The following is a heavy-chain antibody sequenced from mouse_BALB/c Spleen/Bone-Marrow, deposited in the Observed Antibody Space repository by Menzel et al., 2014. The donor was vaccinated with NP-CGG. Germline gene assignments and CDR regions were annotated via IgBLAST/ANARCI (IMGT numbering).Heavy chain of an antibody. V-gene: IGHV1S137*01. D-gene: IGHD2-14*01. J-gene: IGHJ4*01. CDR3: ARSGKVRNAMDY. Sequence: VKLMESGAKLVRPGVSVKISCKGSGYTFTDHAMHWVKRSHAKSLEWIGLISGYYGDAIYDQKFKGKATMTVDKSSSTAYMELARLTSEDSAIYYCARSGKVRNAMDYWGRGTSVTVSS. CDR2: ISGYYGDA. CDR1: GYTFTDHA.